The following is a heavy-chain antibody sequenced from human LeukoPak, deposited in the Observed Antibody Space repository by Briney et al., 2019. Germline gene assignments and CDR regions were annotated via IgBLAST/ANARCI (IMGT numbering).Heavy chain of an antibody. CDR1: GFTFSTYW. Sequence: GGSLRLSCAASGFTFSTYWMSWVRQAPGKGLEWVANIKQDGSEKYYVDSVKGRFTISRDNAKNSLYLQMNSLRAEDTAVYYCARGTVSTAAADTFDYWGQGTLVTASS. CDR3: ARGTVSTAAADTFDY. V-gene: IGHV3-7*01. D-gene: IGHD6-13*01. J-gene: IGHJ4*02. CDR2: IKQDGSEK.